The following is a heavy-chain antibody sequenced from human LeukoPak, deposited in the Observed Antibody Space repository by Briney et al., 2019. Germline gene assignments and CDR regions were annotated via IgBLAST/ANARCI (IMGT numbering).Heavy chain of an antibody. J-gene: IGHJ4*02. CDR3: ARVKTGTTIFDY. V-gene: IGHV1-18*01. CDR2: ISAYNGKT. D-gene: IGHD1-14*01. Sequence: ASVKVSCKASVYPFASYDITWVRQAPGQGLEWMGWISAYNGKTTYEQNFQGRVTMTTETSTSTVYMELRSLRSDDTAVYFCARVKTGTTIFDYWGRGTLVTVPS. CDR1: VYPFASYD.